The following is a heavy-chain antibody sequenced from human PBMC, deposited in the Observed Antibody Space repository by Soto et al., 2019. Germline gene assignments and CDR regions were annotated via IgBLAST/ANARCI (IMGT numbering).Heavy chain of an antibody. Sequence: EVQLVESGGGLVQPGGSLKLSCAASGFTFSGSAMHWVRQASGKGLEWVDRIRSKANSYATAYAASVKGRFTISRDDSKNTAYLQMNSLKTEDTAVYYCTRHAGSSGWPLDDAFDIWGQGTMVTVSS. D-gene: IGHD6-19*01. J-gene: IGHJ3*02. V-gene: IGHV3-73*02. CDR3: TRHAGSSGWPLDDAFDI. CDR2: IRSKANSYAT. CDR1: GFTFSGSA.